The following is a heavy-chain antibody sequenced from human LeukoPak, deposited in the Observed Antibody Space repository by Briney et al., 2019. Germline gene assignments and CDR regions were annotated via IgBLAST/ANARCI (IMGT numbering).Heavy chain of an antibody. V-gene: IGHV3-64*01. CDR3: ARVVGATLDPLTTYYYYMDV. D-gene: IGHD1-26*01. CDR2: ISSNGGST. Sequence: PGGSLRLSCAASGFTFSSYAMHWVRQAPGKGLEYVSAISSNGGSTYYANSEKGRFTISRDNSKNTLYLQMGSLRAEDMAVYYCARVVGATLDPLTTYYYYMDVWGKGTTVTVSS. CDR1: GFTFSSYA. J-gene: IGHJ6*03.